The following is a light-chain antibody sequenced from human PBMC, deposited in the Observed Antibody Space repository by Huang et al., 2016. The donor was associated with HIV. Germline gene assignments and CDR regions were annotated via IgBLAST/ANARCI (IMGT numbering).Light chain of an antibody. CDR3: QQRGNWQLT. Sequence: EIVLTQSPATLSLSPGERATLSCRAGQGLANYLAWYQQKPGQAPRLLIYDASNRATGIPARFSGSGSGTDFTLTISSLEPEDFVVYYCQQRGNWQLTFGGGTKVEIK. CDR1: QGLANY. J-gene: IGKJ4*01. V-gene: IGKV3-11*01. CDR2: DAS.